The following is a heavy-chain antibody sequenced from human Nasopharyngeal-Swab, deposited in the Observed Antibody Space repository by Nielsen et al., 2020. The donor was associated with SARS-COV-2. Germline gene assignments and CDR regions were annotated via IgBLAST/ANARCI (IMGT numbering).Heavy chain of an antibody. CDR3: AKDRTLLLWCGELLSSPFDY. D-gene: IGHD3-10*01. J-gene: IGHJ4*02. Sequence: GGSLRLSCVASGFTFSSYAMCWVCLAPGQGLELVSAISVSGGSTYYADSVKDRFIISRDNSKNTPYLKMNSQRAEDTDVYYCAKDRTLLLWCGELLSSPFDYWGQGTLVTVSS. CDR1: GFTFSSYA. CDR2: ISVSGGST. V-gene: IGHV3-23*01.